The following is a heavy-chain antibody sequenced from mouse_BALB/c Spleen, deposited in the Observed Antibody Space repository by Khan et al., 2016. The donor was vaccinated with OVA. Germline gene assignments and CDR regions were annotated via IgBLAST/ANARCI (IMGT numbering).Heavy chain of an antibody. J-gene: IGHJ4*01. V-gene: IGHV2-6-5*01. CDR1: GFSLTDYA. CDR3: ARDPPYYSMDY. CDR2: IWVSGSK. Sequence: QVQLKHSGPGLVAPSQSLSITCTVSGFSLTDYAVSWIRQPPGKGLEWLGVIWVSGSKYYNSVLKPRLSISKDNSKSQVFLKMNSLQTDDTAMYFCARDPPYYSMDYWGQGTSVTVSS.